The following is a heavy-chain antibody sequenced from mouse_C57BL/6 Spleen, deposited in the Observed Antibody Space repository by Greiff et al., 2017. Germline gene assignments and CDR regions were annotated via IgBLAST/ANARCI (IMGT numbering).Heavy chain of an antibody. CDR1: GYSITSGYD. J-gene: IGHJ2*01. CDR3: ARGGGYGNFFDY. CDR2: ISYSGST. D-gene: IGHD2-10*02. V-gene: IGHV3-1*01. Sequence: EVKLEESGPGMVKPSQSLSLTCTVTGYSITSGYDWHWIRHFPGNKLEWMGYISYSGSTNYNPSLKSRISITHDTSKNQFFLKLNSVTTEDTATYYCARGGGYGNFFDYWGQGTTLTVSS.